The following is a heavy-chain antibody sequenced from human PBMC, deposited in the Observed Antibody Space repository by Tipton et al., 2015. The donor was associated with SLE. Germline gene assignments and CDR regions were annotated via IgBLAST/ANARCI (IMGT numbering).Heavy chain of an antibody. V-gene: IGHV4-38-2*02. D-gene: IGHD6-19*01. CDR1: GFSISSQYY. CDR3: ARSALPYRSGAFDY. J-gene: IGHJ4*02. CDR2: ISYTGST. Sequence: TLSLTCTVSGFSISSQYYWGWLRQSAGKGLEWIGSISYTGSTFYSPSLKSRVTISLDSSKNQFSLRLISVTAADTAVYYCARSALPYRSGAFDYWGQGTQVTVSS.